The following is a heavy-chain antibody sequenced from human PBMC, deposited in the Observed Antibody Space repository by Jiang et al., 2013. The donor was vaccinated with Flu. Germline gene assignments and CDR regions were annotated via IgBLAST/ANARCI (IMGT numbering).Heavy chain of an antibody. D-gene: IGHD2-21*01. Sequence: VQLVESGGGVVQPGGSLRLSCAASDFTFKYYAMHWVRQAPGKGLEWVAFIRHDGSNQYYTESVKGRFTISRDNSKNTLYLEMNSLRPDDTAVYYCAKDQTYSFDTSGSYFDYWGQGTLVTVSS. V-gene: IGHV3-30*02. CDR3: AKDQTYSFDTSGSYFDY. CDR1: DFTFKYYA. CDR2: IRHDGSNQ. J-gene: IGHJ4*02.